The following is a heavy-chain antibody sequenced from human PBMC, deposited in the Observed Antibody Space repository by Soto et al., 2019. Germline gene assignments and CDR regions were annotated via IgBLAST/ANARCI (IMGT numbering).Heavy chain of an antibody. CDR1: GFTFSSYA. V-gene: IGHV3-30-3*01. CDR3: VSVYDILTGSKYYYYGMDV. D-gene: IGHD3-9*01. CDR2: ISYDGGNK. Sequence: GGSLRLSCAASGFTFSSYAIHWVRQAPGKGLEWVAVISYDGGNKYYGDSVKGRFTISRDNSKNTLYLQMNSLRVEDTAVYYCVSVYDILTGSKYYYYGMDVWGQGTTVTVPS. J-gene: IGHJ6*02.